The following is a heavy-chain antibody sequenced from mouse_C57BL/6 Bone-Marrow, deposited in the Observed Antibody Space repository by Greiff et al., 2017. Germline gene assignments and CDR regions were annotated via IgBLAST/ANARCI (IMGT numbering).Heavy chain of an antibody. D-gene: IGHD2-4*01. J-gene: IGHJ2*01. CDR1: GYTFTSYW. CDR2: INPSSGYT. Sequence: VKLVESGAELAKPGASVKLSCKASGYTFTSYWMHWVKQRPGQGLEWIGYINPSSGYTKYNQKFKDKATLTSDNSSITAYMQLGSLTYEDSAVYYCARAGLRRYFDYWGQGTTLTVSS. CDR3: ARAGLRRYFDY. V-gene: IGHV1-7*01.